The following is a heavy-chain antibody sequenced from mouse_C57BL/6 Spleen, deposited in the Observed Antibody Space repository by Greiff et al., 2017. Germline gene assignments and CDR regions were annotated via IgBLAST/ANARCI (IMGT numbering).Heavy chain of an antibody. Sequence: QVQLQQPGAELVMPGASVKLSCKASGYTFTSYWMHWVKQRPGQGLEWIGEIDPSDSYTNYNQKFKGKSTLTVDKSSSTAYMQLSSLTSEDSAVYYCARGETGSKSVDYWGQGTTLTVSS. D-gene: IGHD4-1*01. CDR2: IDPSDSYT. CDR3: ARGETGSKSVDY. J-gene: IGHJ2*01. CDR1: GYTFTSYW. V-gene: IGHV1-69*01.